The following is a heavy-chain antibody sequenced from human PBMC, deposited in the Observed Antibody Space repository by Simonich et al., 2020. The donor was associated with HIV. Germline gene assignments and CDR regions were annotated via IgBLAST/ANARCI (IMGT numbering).Heavy chain of an antibody. V-gene: IGHV1-2*02. Sequence: QVQLVQSGAEVKKPGASVKVSCKASGYTLTDYYIHWVRQAPGQGLEWLGWISPNSGATNYVQKFQGRVTMTRDTSISTVYMELSRLRSDDTAVFYCARAYYDILTGYLYFDHWGQGTLVTVSS. D-gene: IGHD3-9*01. CDR1: GYTLTDYY. J-gene: IGHJ4*02. CDR3: ARAYYDILTGYLYFDH. CDR2: ISPNSGAT.